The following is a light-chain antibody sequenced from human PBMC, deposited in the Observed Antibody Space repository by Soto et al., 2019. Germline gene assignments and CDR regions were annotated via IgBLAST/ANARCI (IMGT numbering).Light chain of an antibody. J-gene: IGKJ1*01. CDR3: QQYNSYPWT. CDR1: QSISSR. CDR2: KAS. V-gene: IGKV1-5*03. Sequence: DIQMTQSPSTLSASVGDRVTITCRASQSISSRLAWYQQKPGKAPKLLIYKASSLESGVPSRFSGSGSGTEFTLTISSLQPVDFATYYCQQYNSYPWTFGQGTKVEIK.